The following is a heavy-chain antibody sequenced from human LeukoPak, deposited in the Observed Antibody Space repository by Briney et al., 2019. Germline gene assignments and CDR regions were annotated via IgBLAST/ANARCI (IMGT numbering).Heavy chain of an antibody. J-gene: IGHJ4*02. D-gene: IGHD3-10*01. CDR1: GFTFSSYS. Sequence: GGSLRLSCAASGFTFSSYSMNWVRQAPGKGLEWVSSISSSSSYIYYADSVKGRFTISRDNAKNSLYLQMNSLRAEDTAEYYCARVSPFTYYYGSGSSPSFDYWGQGTLVTVSS. CDR2: ISSSSSYI. CDR3: ARVSPFTYYYGSGSSPSFDY. V-gene: IGHV3-21*01.